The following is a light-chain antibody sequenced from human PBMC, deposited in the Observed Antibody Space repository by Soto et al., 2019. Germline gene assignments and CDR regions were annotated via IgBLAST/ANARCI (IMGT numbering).Light chain of an antibody. CDR3: PQYDSWP. J-gene: IGKJ1*01. CDR1: QSVSVN. CDR2: SAS. Sequence: GLSLSAVAVSLSPGESATLSCRASQSVSVNFAWYQQKPGQAPRPLIYSASNRATGIPARFSGSGSGTDFTLTISRVEPDNCAGNYCPQYDSWPFGQRTK. V-gene: IGKV3-20*01.